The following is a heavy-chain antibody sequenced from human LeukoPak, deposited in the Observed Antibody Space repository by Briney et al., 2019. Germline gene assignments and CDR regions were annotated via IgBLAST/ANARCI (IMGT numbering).Heavy chain of an antibody. J-gene: IGHJ4*02. CDR3: ARASPLDYDFWSGYYHYYFDY. V-gene: IGHV1-46*01. CDR2: INPSGGST. CDR1: GYTFTSYD. Sequence: ASVKVSCKASGYTFTSYDINWVRQAPGQGLEWMGIINPSGGSTSYAQKFQGRVTMTRDTSTSTVYMELSSLRSEDTAVYYCARASPLDYDFWSGYYHYYFDYWGQGTLVTVSS. D-gene: IGHD3-3*01.